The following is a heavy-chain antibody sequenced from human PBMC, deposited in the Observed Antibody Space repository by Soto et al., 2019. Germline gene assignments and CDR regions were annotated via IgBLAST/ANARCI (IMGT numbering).Heavy chain of an antibody. V-gene: IGHV2-5*02. CDR3: ARLSGSGYYLFDY. D-gene: IGHD3-22*01. Sequence: QITLKESGPTLVKPTQTLTLTCTFSGFSLSTSRVGVGWIRQPPGKALEWLALIYWDDDKRYSPSLKSRLTIPQDTSKIQVYLTLTTMHPVDTATYYCARLSGSGYYLFDYWGQGTLVTVSS. CDR2: IYWDDDK. J-gene: IGHJ4*02. CDR1: GFSLSTSRVG.